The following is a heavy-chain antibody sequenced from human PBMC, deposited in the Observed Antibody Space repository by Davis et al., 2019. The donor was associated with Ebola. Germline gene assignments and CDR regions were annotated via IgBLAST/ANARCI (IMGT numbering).Heavy chain of an antibody. CDR2: INGHNGNT. D-gene: IGHD4-17*01. V-gene: IGHV1-18*01. J-gene: IGHJ2*01. Sequence: AAVQVTCKACCYSHISYGITWVRQAPGQGGEWMGWINGHNGNTKYAQKLQGRVTLTTDTSRSTAYMELRSLRSDDTAVYYCARATTVTTNYWYFDLWGRGTQVTVSS. CDR3: ARATTVTTNYWYFDL. CDR1: CYSHISYG.